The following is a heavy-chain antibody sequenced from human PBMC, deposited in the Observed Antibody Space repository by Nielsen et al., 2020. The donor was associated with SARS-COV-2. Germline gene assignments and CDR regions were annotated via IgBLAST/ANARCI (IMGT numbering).Heavy chain of an antibody. Sequence: SLKISCAASGFTFDDYAMHWVRQAPGKGLEWVSGISWNSGSIGYADSVKGRFTISRDNAKNSLYLQMNSLRAEDTAVYYCARSSSSSPNFDYWGQGTLVTVSS. V-gene: IGHV3-9*01. J-gene: IGHJ4*02. D-gene: IGHD2-2*01. CDR2: ISWNSGSI. CDR1: GFTFDDYA. CDR3: ARSSSSSPNFDY.